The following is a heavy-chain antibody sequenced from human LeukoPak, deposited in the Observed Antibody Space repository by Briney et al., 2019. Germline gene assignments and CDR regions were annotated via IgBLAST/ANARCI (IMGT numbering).Heavy chain of an antibody. CDR1: GGSISSSSYY. CDR3: ARQGYSSGFYYFDY. CDR2: IYYSGST. V-gene: IGHV4-39*07. D-gene: IGHD6-19*01. J-gene: IGHJ4*02. Sequence: SETLSLTCTVSGGSISSSSYYWGWIRQPPGKGLEWIGSIYYSGSTYYNPSLKSRVTISVDASQNQFSLKLSSVTAADTAVYYCARQGYSSGFYYFDYWGQGTLVTVSS.